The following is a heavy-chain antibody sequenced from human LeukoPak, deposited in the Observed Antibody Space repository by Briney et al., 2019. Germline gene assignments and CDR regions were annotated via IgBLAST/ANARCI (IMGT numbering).Heavy chain of an antibody. CDR2: IYYSGST. CDR1: GGSISSYY. J-gene: IGHJ5*02. D-gene: IGHD2-2*01. V-gene: IGHV4-59*01. Sequence: SETLSLTCTVSGGSISSYYWSWIRQPPGMGLEWIGYIYYSGSTNYNPSLKSRVTISVDTSKNQFSLKLSSVTAADTALYYCSRLRGVVPAASKRFDPWGQGTLVTVSS. CDR3: SRLRGVVPAASKRFDP.